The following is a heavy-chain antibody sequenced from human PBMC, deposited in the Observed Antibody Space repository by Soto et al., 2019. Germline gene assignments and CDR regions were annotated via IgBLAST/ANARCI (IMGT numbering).Heavy chain of an antibody. CDR1: GFSLSTSGVG. CDR2: IYWDDDK. CDR3: ARPYYYDSSGYFDY. V-gene: IGHV2-5*02. J-gene: IGHJ4*02. D-gene: IGHD3-22*01. Sequence: QITLKESGPTLVKPTQTLTLTCTFSGFSLSTSGVGVGWIRQPPGKALEWLALIYWDDDKRYSPSLKSRLTITKDTSKNQVVLTMTNMDPVDTATYYCARPYYYDSSGYFDYWGQGTLLTVSS.